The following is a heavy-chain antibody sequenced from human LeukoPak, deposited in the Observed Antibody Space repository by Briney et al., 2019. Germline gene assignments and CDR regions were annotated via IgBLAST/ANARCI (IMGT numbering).Heavy chain of an antibody. D-gene: IGHD3-10*01. CDR1: GGSINSRNHY. CDR2: IYSSGAT. CDR3: ASHTMRYNWFDP. Sequence: TSETLSLTCSVSGGSINSRNHYWGWIRQPPGKGLEWLASIYSSGATYYNPSLKSRVIISVDTSKNQISLKLSSVTASDTAVYYCASHTMRYNWFDPWGQGTLVTVSS. J-gene: IGHJ5*02. V-gene: IGHV4-39*01.